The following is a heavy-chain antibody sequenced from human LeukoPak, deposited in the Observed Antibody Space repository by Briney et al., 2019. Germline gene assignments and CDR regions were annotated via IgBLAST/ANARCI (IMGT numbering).Heavy chain of an antibody. CDR1: GYTFTGYY. J-gene: IGHJ4*02. CDR3: ARAGEWHWLGY. CDR2: INCNSGGT. Sequence: SVKVSCKASGYTFTGYYMHWVRQAPGQGLDWMGWINCNSGGTNYAQKIEGRVNMTRDTTISTAYMELSRLRSDDTAVYYCARAGEWHWLGYWGQGTLVTVSS. V-gene: IGHV1-2*02. D-gene: IGHD6-19*01.